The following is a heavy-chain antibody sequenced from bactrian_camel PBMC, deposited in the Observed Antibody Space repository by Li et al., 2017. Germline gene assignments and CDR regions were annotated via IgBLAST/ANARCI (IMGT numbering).Heavy chain of an antibody. J-gene: IGHJ4*01. D-gene: IGHD1*01. V-gene: IGHV3S40*01. CDR1: GFTFSSYD. CDR2: IYSGGTST. Sequence: VQLVESGGGSVQAGGSLRLSCAASGFTFSSYDMIWVRQAPGKGLEWVSGIYSGGTSTYYSDSVKGRFTISRDNAKSTLTLLMSSLKTEDTGVYYCAATPTLAFANARWRFPQFYNYWGQGTQVTVS. CDR3: AATPTLAFANARWRFPQFYNY.